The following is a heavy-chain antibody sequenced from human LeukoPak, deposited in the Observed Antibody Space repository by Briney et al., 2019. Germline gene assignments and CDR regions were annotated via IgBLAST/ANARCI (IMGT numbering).Heavy chain of an antibody. Sequence: GGSLRLSCAASGFTFSSYSIHWVRQAPGKGLEWVAVISYDGSNKYYADSVKGRFTISRDNSKNTLYLEMNSLRAEDTAVFYCARAPFSGSPFAYWGQGTLVTVSS. J-gene: IGHJ4*02. V-gene: IGHV3-30*03. CDR1: GFTFSSYS. CDR3: ARAPFSGSPFAY. CDR2: ISYDGSNK. D-gene: IGHD2-15*01.